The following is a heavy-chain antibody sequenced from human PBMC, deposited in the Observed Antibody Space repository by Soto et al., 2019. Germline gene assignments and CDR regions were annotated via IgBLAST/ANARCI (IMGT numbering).Heavy chain of an antibody. CDR1: GYTFTSYG. D-gene: IGHD4-17*01. V-gene: IGHV1-8*02. Sequence: ASVKVSCKASGYTFTSYGISWVRQATGQGLEWMGWMNPNSGNTGYAQKFQGRVTMTRNTSISTAYMELSSLRSEDTAVYYCARVTTVTTRNYYYGMDVWGQGTTVTVSS. CDR2: MNPNSGNT. J-gene: IGHJ6*02. CDR3: ARVTTVTTRNYYYGMDV.